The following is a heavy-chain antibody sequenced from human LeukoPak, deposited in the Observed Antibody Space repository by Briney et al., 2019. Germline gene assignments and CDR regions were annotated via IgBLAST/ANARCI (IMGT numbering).Heavy chain of an antibody. V-gene: IGHV3-30*02. CDR2: IRYDGSNE. J-gene: IGHJ3*02. D-gene: IGHD3-10*01. Sequence: GGSLRLSCAASGFTFSSYGMHWVRQAPGKGLEWVAFIRYDGSNEYYADSVKGRITISRDNAKNSLYLQMNSLRAEDTAVYYCARDLVYYGSGSLDAFDIWGQGTMVTVSS. CDR1: GFTFSSYG. CDR3: ARDLVYYGSGSLDAFDI.